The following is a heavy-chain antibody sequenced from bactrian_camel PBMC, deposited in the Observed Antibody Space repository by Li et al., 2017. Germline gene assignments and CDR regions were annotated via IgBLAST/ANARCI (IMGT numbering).Heavy chain of an antibody. CDR1: GFTVSANA. D-gene: IGHD6*01. CDR2: IHRGGTIT. CDR3: TREDPGAGRAD. Sequence: VQLVESGGGLVQPGGSLRISCEASGFTVSANAMSWVRQAPGKGLEWISVIHRGGTITYYADSVKGRFTISRDDAKNALYLQLNSLKTEDTAMYYCTREDPGAGRADWGQGTQVTVS. V-gene: IGHV3S31*01. J-gene: IGHJ4*01.